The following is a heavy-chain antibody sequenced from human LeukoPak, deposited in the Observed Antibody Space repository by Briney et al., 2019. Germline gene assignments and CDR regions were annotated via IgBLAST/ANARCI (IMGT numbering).Heavy chain of an antibody. Sequence: SETLSLTCTVSGGSISSGSYYWRWIRQPAGKGLEWIGRIYTSGSTNYNPSLKSRVTISVDTSKNQFSLKLSSVTAADTAVYYCARGTPTTPFKYYYYYMDVWGKGTTVTVSS. J-gene: IGHJ6*03. CDR2: IYTSGST. CDR3: ARGTPTTPFKYYYYYMDV. D-gene: IGHD5-12*01. V-gene: IGHV4-61*02. CDR1: GGSISSGSYY.